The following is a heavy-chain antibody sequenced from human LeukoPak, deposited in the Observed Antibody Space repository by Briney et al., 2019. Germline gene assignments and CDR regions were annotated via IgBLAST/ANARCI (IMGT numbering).Heavy chain of an antibody. CDR1: GFIFSSYA. Sequence: GGSLRLSCAASGFIFSSYAMNWVRQAPGKGLEWVSAISGSGGSTYYADSVKGRFTISRDNAKNSLYLQMNSLRPDDMALYYCVKDRTGGDIFTDVFDMWGQGTMVTVSS. D-gene: IGHD2-21*01. J-gene: IGHJ3*02. CDR2: ISGSGGST. V-gene: IGHV3-23*01. CDR3: VKDRTGGDIFTDVFDM.